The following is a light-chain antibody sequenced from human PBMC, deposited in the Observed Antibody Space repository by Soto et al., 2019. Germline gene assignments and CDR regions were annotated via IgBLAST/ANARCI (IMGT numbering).Light chain of an antibody. CDR3: QQVHIYPST. J-gene: IGKJ2*01. CDR1: QRIGNG. V-gene: IGKV1-5*03. Sequence: DIQMTQYPSTLSASVGDTVTFTCRASQRIGNGMAWYQQTPGKAPKLLIYRGSSLQSGVQSRFSGSGSGTEVTLTIVNLQPDDFSVYFCQQVHIYPSTFGPGPKLEIK. CDR2: RGS.